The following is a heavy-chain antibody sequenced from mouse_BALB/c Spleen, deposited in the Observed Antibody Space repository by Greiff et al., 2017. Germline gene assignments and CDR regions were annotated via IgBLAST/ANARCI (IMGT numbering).Heavy chain of an antibody. J-gene: IGHJ4*01. CDR2: ISSGGSYT. D-gene: IGHD2-14*01. Sequence: EVKLVESGGGLVKPGGSLKLSCAASGFTFSSYAMSWVRQSPEKRLEWVAEISSGGSYTYYPDTVTGRFTISRDNANNTLYLEMSSLRSEDTAMYYCARVDRYDNYAMDYWGQGTSVTVSS. CDR3: ARVDRYDNYAMDY. V-gene: IGHV5-9-4*01. CDR1: GFTFSSYA.